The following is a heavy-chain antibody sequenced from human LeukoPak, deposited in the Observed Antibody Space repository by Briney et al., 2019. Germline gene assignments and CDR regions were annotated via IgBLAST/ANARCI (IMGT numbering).Heavy chain of an antibody. D-gene: IGHD6-19*01. CDR1: GGSISSGGYY. Sequence: SETLSLTCTVSGGSISSGGYYWSWIRQPAGKGLEWIGRIYTSGSTNYNPSLKSRVTMSVDTSKNQFSLKLSSVTAADTAVYYCAAGGYSSGWYCLDYWGQGTLVTVSS. CDR3: AAGGYSSGWYCLDY. V-gene: IGHV4-61*02. J-gene: IGHJ4*02. CDR2: IYTSGST.